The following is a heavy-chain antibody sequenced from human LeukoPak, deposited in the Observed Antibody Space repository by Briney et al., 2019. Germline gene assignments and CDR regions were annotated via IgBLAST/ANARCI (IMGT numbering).Heavy chain of an antibody. CDR2: INHSGST. Sequence: PSETLSLTCAVYGGSFSGYYWSWIRQPPGKGLEWIGEINHSGSTNYNPSLKSRVTISVDTSKNQFKLRSVTAADTAVYYCARVTGYVIEDNFDYWGQGTLVTVSS. J-gene: IGHJ4*02. V-gene: IGHV4-34*01. CDR3: ARVTGYVIEDNFDY. CDR1: GGSFSGYY. D-gene: IGHD2-15*01.